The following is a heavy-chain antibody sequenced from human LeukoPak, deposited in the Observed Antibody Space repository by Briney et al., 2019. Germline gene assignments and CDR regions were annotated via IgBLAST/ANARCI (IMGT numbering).Heavy chain of an antibody. Sequence: SETLSLTCAVYGGSFSGYYWSWIRQPPGKGLEWIGEINHSGSTNYNPSLKSRVTISGDTSKNQFSLKLSSVTAADTAVYYCARGLYGDYANYYYYYYMDVWGKGTTVTVTS. V-gene: IGHV4-34*01. CDR1: GGSFSGYY. J-gene: IGHJ6*03. CDR3: ARGLYGDYANYYYYYYMDV. D-gene: IGHD4-17*01. CDR2: INHSGST.